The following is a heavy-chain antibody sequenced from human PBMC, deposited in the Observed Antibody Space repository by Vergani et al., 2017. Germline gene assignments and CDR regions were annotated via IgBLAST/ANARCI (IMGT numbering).Heavy chain of an antibody. Sequence: EVQLLESGGGLVKPGGSLRLSCAASGFTFSDFSMSWVRQAPGKGLDWVSSISSSSSYIYYADSVKGRFTISRDSGENSLFLQMNSLRAEDTAVYYCVRGAAGAQNFDYYSMDVWGHGTTVTVSS. V-gene: IGHV3-21*01. J-gene: IGHJ6*02. D-gene: IGHD6-25*01. CDR1: GFTFSDFS. CDR2: ISSSSSYI. CDR3: VRGAAGAQNFDYYSMDV.